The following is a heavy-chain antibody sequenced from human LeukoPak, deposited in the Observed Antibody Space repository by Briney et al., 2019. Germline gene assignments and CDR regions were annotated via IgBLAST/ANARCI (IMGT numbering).Heavy chain of an antibody. D-gene: IGHD7-27*01. J-gene: IGHJ4*02. V-gene: IGHV3-23*01. CDR1: GFTFSTYA. CDR2: ISVSGGNT. CDR3: AKTPANWGTN. Sequence: PGGSLRLSCAASGFTFSTYAMSWVRQAPGKGLEWVSTISVSGGNTYYADSVKGRFTISRDNSKNTLYLQMNSLRAEDTAVYYCAKTPANWGTNWGQGTLVIVSS.